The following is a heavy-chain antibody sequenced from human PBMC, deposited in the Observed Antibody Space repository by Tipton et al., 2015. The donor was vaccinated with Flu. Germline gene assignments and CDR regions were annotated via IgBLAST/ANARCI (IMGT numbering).Heavy chain of an antibody. Sequence: SLRLSCAVSGFTFGDYAMSWVRQAPGKGLEWVGFIRNQAYGGTTEYAASVKGRFTITRDNSKSIAYLQMNSLKTEDTAVYYCTGRAVYTSGWYFNLDYWGQGTLVTVSS. J-gene: IGHJ4*02. D-gene: IGHD6-19*01. CDR1: GFTFGDYA. V-gene: IGHV3-49*04. CDR3: TGRAVYTSGWYFNLDY. CDR2: IRNQAYGGTT.